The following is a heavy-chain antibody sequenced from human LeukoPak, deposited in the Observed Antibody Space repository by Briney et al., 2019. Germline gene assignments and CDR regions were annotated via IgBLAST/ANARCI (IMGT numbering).Heavy chain of an antibody. D-gene: IGHD3-3*01. CDR1: GYTFTGYY. Sequence: ASVKVSCKASGYTFTGYYMHWVRQAPGQGLEWMGWINPNSGGTNYAQKFQGRVTMTRDTSISTAYMELSRLRSDDTAVYYCARAPYYDFWSGYSNWFDPWGQGTLVTVSS. V-gene: IGHV1-2*02. J-gene: IGHJ5*02. CDR2: INPNSGGT. CDR3: ARAPYYDFWSGYSNWFDP.